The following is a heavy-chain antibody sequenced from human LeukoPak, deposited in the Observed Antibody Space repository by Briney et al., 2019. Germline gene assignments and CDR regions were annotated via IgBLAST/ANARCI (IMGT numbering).Heavy chain of an antibody. CDR2: IKEDGGEA. D-gene: IGHD4-23*01. J-gene: IGHJ4*02. CDR1: GFTFSSYW. Sequence: GGSLRLSCETSGFTFSSYWMTWVRQAPGKGLEWVANIKEDGGEANYVGSVKGRFTVSRDNAKQSLYLQMNSLRAEDTAVYYCARSRWPEDYWGQGTLVTVSS. V-gene: IGHV3-7*01. CDR3: ARSRWPEDY.